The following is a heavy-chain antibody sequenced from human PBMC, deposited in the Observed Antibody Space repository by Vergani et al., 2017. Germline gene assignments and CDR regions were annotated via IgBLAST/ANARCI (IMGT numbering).Heavy chain of an antibody. CDR2: IYHTGSA. Sequence: QVQLLESGPGLLKPSETLSLPCSVSGYSITSGYYWGWIRQPPGRGRAWIGSIYHTGSAYYNPSLKSRVTVSVDTSMNQVSLKLNAVTAADTAVYYCVRTVALWFGETKDGGWFDPWGQGTLVTVTS. V-gene: IGHV4-38-2*01. J-gene: IGHJ5*02. CDR1: GYSITSGYY. D-gene: IGHD3-10*01. CDR3: VRTVALWFGETKDGGWFDP.